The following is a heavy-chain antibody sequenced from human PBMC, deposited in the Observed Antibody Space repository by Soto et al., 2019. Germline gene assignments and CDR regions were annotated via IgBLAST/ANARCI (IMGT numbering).Heavy chain of an antibody. D-gene: IGHD6-13*01. CDR2: IYPGDSDT. Sequence: RGAPLKMSCQGSGESFTSYWIGWVRQMPGKGLEWMGIIYPGDSDTRYSPSFQGQVAISADKSINTAYLQWSSLKASDTAMYYCARHSGVAEDGTDWGQGNLVTVSS. CDR3: ARHSGVAEDGTD. CDR1: GESFTSYW. V-gene: IGHV5-51*01. J-gene: IGHJ1*01.